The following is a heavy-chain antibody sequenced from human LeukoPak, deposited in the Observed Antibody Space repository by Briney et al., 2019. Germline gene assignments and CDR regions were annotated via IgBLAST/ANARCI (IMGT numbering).Heavy chain of an antibody. D-gene: IGHD1/OR15-1a*01. CDR2: IYYSGST. Sequence: SETLSLTCTVSGGSISSSSYYWGSIRQPPGKGLEWIGSIYYSGSTYYNPSLKSRVTISVDTSKNQFSLKLSSVTAADTAVYYCARLGTGTNCFDYWGQGTLVTVSS. CDR1: GGSISSSSYY. CDR3: ARLGTGTNCFDY. J-gene: IGHJ4*02. V-gene: IGHV4-39*01.